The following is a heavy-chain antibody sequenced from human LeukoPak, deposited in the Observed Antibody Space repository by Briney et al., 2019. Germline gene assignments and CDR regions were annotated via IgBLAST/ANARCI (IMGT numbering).Heavy chain of an antibody. CDR2: IYYSGST. Sequence: SETLSLTCTVSGGSISSYYWSWIRQPPGKGLEWIGYIYYSGSTNYNPSLKSRVTISVDTSKNQFSLKLSSVTAADTAVYYCARLPYITGWYFDYWGRGTLVNVSS. CDR1: GGSISSYY. J-gene: IGHJ4*02. V-gene: IGHV4-59*08. CDR3: ARLPYITGWYFDY. D-gene: IGHD6-19*01.